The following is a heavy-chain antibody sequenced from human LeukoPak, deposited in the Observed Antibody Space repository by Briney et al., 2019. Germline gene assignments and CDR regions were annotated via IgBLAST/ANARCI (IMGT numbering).Heavy chain of an antibody. CDR1: GRSISSSRYA. D-gene: IGHD3-10*01. J-gene: IGHJ6*03. Sequence: PSETLFLTCTVPGRSISSSRYASGWFPQAPGKGLEWPGLCYYNGRTYYPPSSQSRVTISVDTSKNQFSLELSSVTAADTAVYYCARLSPMVRGRGYYYMDVWGKGTTVTISS. V-gene: IGHV4-39*01. CDR3: ARLSPMVRGRGYYYMDV. CDR2: CYYNGRT.